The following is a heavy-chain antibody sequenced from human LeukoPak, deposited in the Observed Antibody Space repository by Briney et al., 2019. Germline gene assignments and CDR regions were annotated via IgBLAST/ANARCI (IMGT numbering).Heavy chain of an antibody. CDR2: ISAYNSNK. V-gene: IGHV1-18*01. J-gene: IGHJ4*02. CDR3: AASRYCSSTPCQFNY. CDR1: GDALRHSG. D-gene: IGHD2-2*01. Sequence: SVKVSCKASGDALRHSGFNWVQQAPGQGLEGMGWISAYNSNKKYSHNVQGRVTMTAYTSTRTAHLELKSLRPDGTAVYYLAASRYCSSTPCQFNYGGEETLLSVSS.